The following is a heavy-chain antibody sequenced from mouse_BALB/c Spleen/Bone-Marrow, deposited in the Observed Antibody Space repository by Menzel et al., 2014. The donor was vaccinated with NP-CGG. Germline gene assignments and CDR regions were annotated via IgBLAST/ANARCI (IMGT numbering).Heavy chain of an antibody. CDR2: ISSGSSTI. D-gene: IGHD1-3*01. V-gene: IGHV5-17*02. CDR1: GFTFSSFG. CDR3: ARYNTYDAMGY. J-gene: IGHJ4*01. Sequence: EVKLMESGGGLVQPGGSRKLSCAASGFTFSSFGMHWVRQAPEKGLEWVAYISSGSSTIYYADTVKGRFTISRDNPKNTLFLQMASLRSEDTAIYYCARYNTYDAMGYWGQGTSVTVSS.